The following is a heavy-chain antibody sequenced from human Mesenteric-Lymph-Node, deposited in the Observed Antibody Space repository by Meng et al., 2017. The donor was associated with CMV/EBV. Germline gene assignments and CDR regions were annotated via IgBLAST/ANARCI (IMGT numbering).Heavy chain of an antibody. D-gene: IGHD4-17*01. CDR2: IRYDGSNK. V-gene: IGHV3-30*02. J-gene: IGHJ4*02. CDR1: GFTFSSYD. Sequence: SCAASGFTFSSYDMHWVRQAPGKGLEWVALIRYDGSNKYYADSVKGRFTISRDNSKNTLYLQMNSLRGEDTAVYYCAKGPTVTYLDYWGQGTLVTVSS. CDR3: AKGPTVTYLDY.